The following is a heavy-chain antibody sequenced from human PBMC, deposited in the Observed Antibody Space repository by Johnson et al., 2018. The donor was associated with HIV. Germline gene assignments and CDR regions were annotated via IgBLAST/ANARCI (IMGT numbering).Heavy chain of an antibody. CDR3: AKASTPTMIVVVISAFDI. CDR2: ISYDGTNQ. V-gene: IGHV3-30*18. Sequence: QVQLVESGGGVVQPGGSLRLSCAASGFTFSSYDMHWVRQAPGKGLEWVAFISYDGTNQYYADSVQGRFPISRDNSDHTLYLQVNSRGAEDTAVYYCAKASTPTMIVVVISAFDIWGQGTKVTVSS. CDR1: GFTFSSYD. D-gene: IGHD3-22*01. J-gene: IGHJ3*02.